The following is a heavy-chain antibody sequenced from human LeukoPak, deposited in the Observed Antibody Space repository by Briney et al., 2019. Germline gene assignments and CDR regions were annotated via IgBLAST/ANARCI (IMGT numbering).Heavy chain of an antibody. CDR3: ASPAWSDSGYDSGRRAVADYEHYYYGMDV. D-gene: IGHD5-12*01. Sequence: GASVKVSCKASGGTFGSYAISWVPQAPGQGLEWMGGIIPIFGTANYAQKFQGRVTITADESTSTAYMELSSLRSEDTAVYYCASPAWSDSGYDSGRRAVADYEHYYYGMDVWGQGTTVTVSS. V-gene: IGHV1-69*13. CDR2: IIPIFGTA. CDR1: GGTFGSYA. J-gene: IGHJ6*02.